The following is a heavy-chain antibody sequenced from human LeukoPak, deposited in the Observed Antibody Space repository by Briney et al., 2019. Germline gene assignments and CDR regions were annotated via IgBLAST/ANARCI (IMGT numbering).Heavy chain of an antibody. Sequence: GGSLRLSCAASGFTFSSYAMSWVRQAPGKGLEWVSAISGSGGSTYYADSVKGRFTISRDNSKNTLYLQMNSLRAEDTAVYYCAKDRSVLRYFDWLSGGFDHWGQGTLVTVSS. CDR1: GFTFSSYA. J-gene: IGHJ4*02. CDR2: ISGSGGST. CDR3: AKDRSVLRYFDWLSGGFDH. V-gene: IGHV3-23*01. D-gene: IGHD3-9*01.